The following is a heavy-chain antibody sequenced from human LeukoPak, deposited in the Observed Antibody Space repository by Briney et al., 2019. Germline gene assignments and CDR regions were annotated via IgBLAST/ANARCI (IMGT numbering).Heavy chain of an antibody. Sequence: ASVKVSCKASGYTFIDYYMHWVRQAPGQGLEWMGWINPNSGDANYAQKFQDRVTMTWDTSVSTAYMELSSLTSDDTAVYYCASKGDGSCDSSLCQGAFDFWGQGSVVTVSS. CDR3: ASKGDGSCDSSLCQGAFDF. CDR2: INPNSGDA. D-gene: IGHD2-21*01. V-gene: IGHV1-2*02. CDR1: GYTFIDYY. J-gene: IGHJ3*01.